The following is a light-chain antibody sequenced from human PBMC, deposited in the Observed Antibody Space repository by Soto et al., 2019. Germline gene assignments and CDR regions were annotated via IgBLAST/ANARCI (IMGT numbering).Light chain of an antibody. CDR2: LHSDGIH. Sequence: QPVLTQSPSASASLGASVKLTCTLSGGPSGYAIAWHPQQPGKGPRYLMKLHSDGIHIKGDGIPDRFSGSSSGAERYLTISSLQSEDEADYYCQTWGAGVVVFGGGTKLTVL. CDR1: GGPSGYA. J-gene: IGLJ2*01. CDR3: QTWGAGVVV. V-gene: IGLV4-69*01.